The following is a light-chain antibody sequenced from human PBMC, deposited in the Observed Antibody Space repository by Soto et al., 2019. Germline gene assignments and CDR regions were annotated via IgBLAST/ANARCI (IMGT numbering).Light chain of an antibody. Sequence: EIVMTQSPGTLSVSPGERATLSCRASQSVSSNLAWYQQKPGQAPRLLIYGASTRATGIPARFSSSGSETEFTLTIRSLQSEHFEVNYCQQSYNWARTFGQGTKVEIK. V-gene: IGKV3-15*01. CDR3: QQSYNWART. CDR2: GAS. CDR1: QSVSSN. J-gene: IGKJ1*01.